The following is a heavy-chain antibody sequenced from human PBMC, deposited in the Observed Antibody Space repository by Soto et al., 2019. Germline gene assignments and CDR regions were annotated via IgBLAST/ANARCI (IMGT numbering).Heavy chain of an antibody. CDR3: ARDVWGDDGAGGFDY. CDR1: GFTFSSYG. CDR2: IWYDGSNK. V-gene: IGHV3-33*01. Sequence: GGSLRLSCAASGFTFSSYGMHWVRQAPGKGLEWVAVIWYDGSNKYYADSVKGRFTISRDNSKNTLYLQMNSLRAEDTAVYYCARDVWGDDGAGGFDYWGQGTLVTVSS. J-gene: IGHJ4*02. D-gene: IGHD3-16*01.